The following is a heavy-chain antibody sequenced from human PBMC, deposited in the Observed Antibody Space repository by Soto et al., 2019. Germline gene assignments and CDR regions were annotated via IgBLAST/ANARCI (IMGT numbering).Heavy chain of an antibody. Sequence: GASVKVSCKACGGSFSSYGISWVRQAPGQGLEWMGWISAYNGNTNYAQKLQGRVTMTTDTSTSTAYMELRSLRSDDTAVYYCARAVGHWFDPWGQGTLVTVSS. D-gene: IGHD1-26*01. CDR1: GGSFSSYG. CDR2: ISAYNGNT. J-gene: IGHJ5*02. CDR3: ARAVGHWFDP. V-gene: IGHV1-18*01.